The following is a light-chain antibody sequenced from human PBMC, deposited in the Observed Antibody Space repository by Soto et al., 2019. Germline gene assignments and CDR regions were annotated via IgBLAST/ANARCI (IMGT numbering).Light chain of an antibody. CDR1: QSVRRY. CDR3: QHRIDWPWS. Sequence: EIVLTQSPATLSLSPGESATLSYRASQSVRRYLNWYQQKPGQAPRLLIYDTSNRATGISARFSGSGSGTDFTLTIRSLAPENFAVYYCQHRIDWPWSFGQGTTVEIK. J-gene: IGKJ1*01. V-gene: IGKV3-11*01. CDR2: DTS.